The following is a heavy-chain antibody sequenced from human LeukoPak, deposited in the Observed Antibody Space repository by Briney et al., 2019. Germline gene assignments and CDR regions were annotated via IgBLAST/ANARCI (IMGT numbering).Heavy chain of an antibody. V-gene: IGHV3-74*01. Sequence: GGALRLSCAVSGFTFSSSWMHWVRQAPGKGLVWVARINSDGSCTIYADSVKGRFTISRDNAKNTLFLQMTSLRAEDTAVYYCARVYGGYGDYYFDYWGQGTLVTVSS. D-gene: IGHD4-17*01. J-gene: IGHJ4*02. CDR2: INSDGSCT. CDR1: GFTFSSSW. CDR3: ARVYGGYGDYYFDY.